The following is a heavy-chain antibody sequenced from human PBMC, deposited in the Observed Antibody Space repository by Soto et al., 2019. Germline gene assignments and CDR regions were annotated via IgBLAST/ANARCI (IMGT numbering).Heavy chain of an antibody. CDR3: ARGNSTGSHYNSGC. V-gene: IGHV3-48*02. D-gene: IGHD3-10*01. CDR1: GFSFHTFD. Sequence: DVQLVESGGGLVQPGGSLRLSCLTSGFSFHTFDMNWVRQAPGRGLEWVSSISRTGGTIYYADSVRGRFTVSRDNAVTSLCLQMSSLRDEDTAVYYCARGNSTGSHYNSGCWGQGTLVIVSS. CDR2: ISRTGGTI. J-gene: IGHJ4*02.